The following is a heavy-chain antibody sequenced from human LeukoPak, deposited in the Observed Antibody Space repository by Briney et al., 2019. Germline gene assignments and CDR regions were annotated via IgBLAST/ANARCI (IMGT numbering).Heavy chain of an antibody. J-gene: IGHJ3*02. CDR3: ARARGHYDFWSGYSDAFDI. Sequence: PSETLSLTCTVSGGSMSSYYWSWIRQPPGKGLEWIGYIYYSGSTNYNPSLKSRVTISVDTSKNQFSLKLSSVTAADTAVYYCARARGHYDFWSGYSDAFDIWGQGTMVTVSS. V-gene: IGHV4-59*08. CDR1: GGSMSSYY. D-gene: IGHD3-3*01. CDR2: IYYSGST.